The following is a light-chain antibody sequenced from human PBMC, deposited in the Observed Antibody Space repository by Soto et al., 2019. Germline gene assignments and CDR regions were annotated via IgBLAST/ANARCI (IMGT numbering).Light chain of an antibody. J-gene: IGKJ1*01. CDR3: QQYKSYSRM. CDR1: QSISSW. V-gene: IGKV1-5*01. Sequence: DIQTTQSPSTLSASVGDRVTITCRASQSISSWLAWYQQKPGKAPKLLIYDASTLESGVPSRFTGRGSGTEFTLTISSLQPEDFATYYCQQYKSYSRMFGQGTKVDIK. CDR2: DAS.